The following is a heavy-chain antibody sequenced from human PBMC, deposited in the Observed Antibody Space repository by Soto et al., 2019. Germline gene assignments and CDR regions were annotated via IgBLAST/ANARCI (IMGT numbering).Heavy chain of an antibody. Sequence: SETLSLTCIVSGGSISGSYWSWIRQSPGKGLEWLGYVYYTGSTNYSPSLRSRVSISVDTSKNEFSLRLSSVTAADTAVYFCARRVAVPGANIDYWGPGTQVTVSS. CDR3: ARRVAVPGANIDY. D-gene: IGHD6-19*01. V-gene: IGHV4-59*01. CDR1: GGSISGSY. CDR2: VYYTGST. J-gene: IGHJ4*02.